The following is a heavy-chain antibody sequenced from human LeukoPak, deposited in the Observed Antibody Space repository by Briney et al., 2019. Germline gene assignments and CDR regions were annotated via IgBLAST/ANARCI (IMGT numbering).Heavy chain of an antibody. V-gene: IGHV1-69*13. CDR3: ARVPLSSGWYVGFDC. J-gene: IGHJ4*02. Sequence: ASVKVSCKASGGTFSSYAISWVRQAPGQGLEWMGGIIPIFGTANYAQKFQGRVTITADESTSTAYMELSSLRSEDTAVYYCARVPLSSGWYVGFDCWGQGTLVTVSS. CDR2: IIPIFGTA. CDR1: GGTFSSYA. D-gene: IGHD6-19*01.